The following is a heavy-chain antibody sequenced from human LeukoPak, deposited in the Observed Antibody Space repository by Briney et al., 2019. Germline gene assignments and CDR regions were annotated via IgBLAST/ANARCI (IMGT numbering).Heavy chain of an antibody. Sequence: GGSLRLSCAASGFTFDDYAMHWVRQAPGKGLEWVSGISWNSGSIGYADSVKGRFTISRDNAKNSLYLQMNSLRAEDTALYYCAKVGGYCSSTSCYRGGWFDPWGQGTLVTVSS. J-gene: IGHJ5*02. CDR3: AKVGGYCSSTSCYRGGWFDP. CDR2: ISWNSGSI. CDR1: GFTFDDYA. D-gene: IGHD2-2*01. V-gene: IGHV3-9*01.